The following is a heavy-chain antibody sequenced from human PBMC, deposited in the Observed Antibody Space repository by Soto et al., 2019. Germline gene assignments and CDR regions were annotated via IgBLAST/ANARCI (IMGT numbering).Heavy chain of an antibody. Sequence: GGSLRLSCAASGFTFKSYGMHWVRQAPGKGLEWVSSISVSGDTTYYADSVKGRFTISRDNSKNTLYLQVNSLRAEDSALYYCAKDGIMVVTAIYYWGQGTLVTVSS. D-gene: IGHD2-21*02. J-gene: IGHJ4*02. V-gene: IGHV3-23*01. CDR1: GFTFKSYG. CDR2: ISVSGDTT. CDR3: AKDGIMVVTAIYY.